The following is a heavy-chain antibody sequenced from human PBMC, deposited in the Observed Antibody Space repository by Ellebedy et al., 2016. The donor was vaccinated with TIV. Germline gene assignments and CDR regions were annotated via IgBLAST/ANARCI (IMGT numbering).Heavy chain of an antibody. V-gene: IGHV3-74*01. D-gene: IGHD3-10*01. Sequence: GESLKISCAASGFTFSSYWMHWVRQAPGKGLGWVSLINSDGSRTTYADSVKGRFTISRDNAKNTLYLQMNSLRAEDTAVYYCASRGVAVQGADYWGQGTLVTVSS. CDR1: GFTFSSYW. J-gene: IGHJ4*02. CDR3: ASRGVAVQGADY. CDR2: INSDGSRT.